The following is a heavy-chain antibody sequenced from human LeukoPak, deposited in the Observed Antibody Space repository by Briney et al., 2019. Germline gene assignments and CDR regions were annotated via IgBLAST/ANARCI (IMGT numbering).Heavy chain of an antibody. CDR1: GFTFDDYA. V-gene: IGHV3-9*03. CDR2: ISWNSGSI. J-gene: IGHJ3*02. CDR3: AKASYYYDSSGYYGNDAFDI. D-gene: IGHD3-22*01. Sequence: GGSLRLSCAASGFTFDDYAMHWVRQAPGKGLEWVSGISWNSGSIGYADSVKGRFTISRDNAKNSLYLQMNSLRAEDMALYYCAKASYYYDSSGYYGNDAFDIWGQGTMVTVSS.